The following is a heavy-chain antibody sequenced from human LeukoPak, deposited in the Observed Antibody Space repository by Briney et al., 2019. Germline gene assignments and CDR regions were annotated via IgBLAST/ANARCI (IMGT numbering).Heavy chain of an antibody. CDR1: GFRIFHYG. D-gene: IGHD2-2*01. Sequence: GGSLRLSCEVSGFRIFHYGIHWVRQAPGKGLEWVSMMSFDESDKRYGDSVRGRFSVYRDNAKNSLYLQMNSLRAEDMALYYCAKASSNDAFDIWGQGTMVTVSS. J-gene: IGHJ3*02. CDR3: AKASSNDAFDI. CDR2: MSFDESDK. V-gene: IGHV3-30*18.